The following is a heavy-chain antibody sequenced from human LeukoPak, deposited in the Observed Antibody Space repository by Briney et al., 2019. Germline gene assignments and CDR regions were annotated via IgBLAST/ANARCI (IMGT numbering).Heavy chain of an antibody. CDR1: GGSISSYY. CDR2: IYYSGST. D-gene: IGHD1-26*01. J-gene: IGHJ4*02. Sequence: PSETLSLTCTASGGSISSYYGSWIRQPPGKGLEWLGYIYYSGSTNYNPSLKSRVTISVDTSKNQFSLKLSSVTAADTAVYYCASGEWELLRGLDYWGQGTLVTVSS. CDR3: ASGEWELLRGLDY. V-gene: IGHV4-59*08.